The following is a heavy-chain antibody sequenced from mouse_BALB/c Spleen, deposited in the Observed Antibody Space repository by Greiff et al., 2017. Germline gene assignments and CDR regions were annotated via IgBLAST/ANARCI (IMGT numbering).Heavy chain of an antibody. D-gene: IGHD3-2*02. J-gene: IGHJ4*01. Sequence: EVQVVESGGDLVKPGGSRKLSCAASGFTFSSFGMHWVRQAPEKGLEWVAYISSGSSTIYYADTVKGRFTISRDNPKNTLFLQMTSLRSEDTAMYYCARKLRSYYAMDYWGQGTSVTVSS. CDR2: ISSGSSTI. V-gene: IGHV5-17*02. CDR3: ARKLRSYYAMDY. CDR1: GFTFSSFG.